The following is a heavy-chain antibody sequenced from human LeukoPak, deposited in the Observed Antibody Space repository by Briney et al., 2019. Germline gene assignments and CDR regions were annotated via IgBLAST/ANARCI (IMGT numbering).Heavy chain of an antibody. J-gene: IGHJ4*02. CDR1: GFTFSNAW. CDR2: IKSKTGGGTI. CDR3: TTSLRQYSMFDY. D-gene: IGHD4-11*01. Sequence: GGSLRLSCAASGFTFSNAWMSWVRQAPGKGLEWVGRIKSKTGGGTIDYAAPVTGRFTIPRDDSQNTLYLQMNSLKTEDTAVYYCTTSLRQYSMFDYWGQGTLVTVSS. V-gene: IGHV3-15*01.